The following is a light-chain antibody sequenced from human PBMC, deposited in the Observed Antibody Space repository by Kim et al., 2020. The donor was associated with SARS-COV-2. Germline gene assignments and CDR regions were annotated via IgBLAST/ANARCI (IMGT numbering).Light chain of an antibody. Sequence: QAVVTQEPSLTVSPGGTVTLTCASSTEAVTSGYSPNWFQQKPGQAPRALIYSTNNRHSWTPSRFSGSLLGGKAALTLSDVQPEDEAEYYCLLHYEDPLHWIFGAGTQLTVL. J-gene: IGLJ2*01. V-gene: IGLV7-43*01. CDR2: STN. CDR3: LLHYEDPLHWI. CDR1: TEAVTSGYS.